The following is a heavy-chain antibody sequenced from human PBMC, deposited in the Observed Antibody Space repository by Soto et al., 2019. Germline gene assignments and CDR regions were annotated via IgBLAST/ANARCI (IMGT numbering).Heavy chain of an antibody. D-gene: IGHD4-4*01. J-gene: IGHJ6*02. V-gene: IGHV4-39*01. CDR3: ARQAGSNYYGMDV. Sequence: QLQLQESGPGLVKPSETLSLTCTVSGGSISSSSYYWGWIRQPPGKGLEWIGSIYYSGSTYYNPSLKSRVTIPVDTSKTQCSLKRSSVTAADTAVYYCARQAGSNYYGMDVWGQGTTVTVSS. CDR2: IYYSGST. CDR1: GGSISSSSYY.